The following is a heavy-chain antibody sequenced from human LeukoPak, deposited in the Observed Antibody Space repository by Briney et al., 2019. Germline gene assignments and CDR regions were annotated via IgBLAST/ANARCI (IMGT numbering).Heavy chain of an antibody. CDR1: GGSISSGGYY. CDR3: ASGGSGENWFDP. CDR2: IYYSGST. V-gene: IGHV4-31*03. J-gene: IGHJ5*02. D-gene: IGHD3-10*01. Sequence: SQTLSLTCTVSGGSISSGGYYWSWIRQHPGKGLEWIGYIYYSGSTYYNPSLKSRVTISVDTSKNQFSLKLSSVTAADTAVYYCASGGSGENWFDPWGQGTLVTVSS.